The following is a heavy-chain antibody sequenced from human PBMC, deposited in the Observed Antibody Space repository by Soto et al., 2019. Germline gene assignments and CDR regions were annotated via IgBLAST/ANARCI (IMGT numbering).Heavy chain of an antibody. CDR2: IKQDGSEK. CDR3: ARGRGCSAGSCHNFDY. D-gene: IGHD2-15*01. CDR1: GFTFRGYW. Sequence: EVQLVESGGGLVQPGGSLRLSCAASGFTFRGYWMSWVRQAPGKGLAWVAKIKQDGSEKYYVDSVKGRFTISRDNAKNSLYLQMNSLRADDTAMYYCARGRGCSAGSCHNFDYWGQGTLVTVSS. V-gene: IGHV3-7*05. J-gene: IGHJ4*02.